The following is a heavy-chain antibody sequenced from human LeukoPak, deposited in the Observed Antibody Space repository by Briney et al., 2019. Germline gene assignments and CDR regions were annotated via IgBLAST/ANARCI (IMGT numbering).Heavy chain of an antibody. CDR1: GYSFTGYY. Sequence: ASVKVSCKASGYSFTGYYIHWVRQAPGQGLEWMGWINPNSGDTKYAQRFQGRVTMTRDTSISTGYVELSRLRSDDTAVYYCALSSTYCGGDCYGAFDIWGQGTMVTVSS. J-gene: IGHJ3*02. CDR2: INPNSGDT. CDR3: ALSSTYCGGDCYGAFDI. V-gene: IGHV1-2*02. D-gene: IGHD2-21*02.